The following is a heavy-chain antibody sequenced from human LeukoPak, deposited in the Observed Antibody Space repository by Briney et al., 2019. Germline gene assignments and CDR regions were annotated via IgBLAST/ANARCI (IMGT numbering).Heavy chain of an antibody. J-gene: IGHJ3*02. V-gene: IGHV4-39*07. CDR1: GGSVNYYF. CDR2: IYYSGST. Sequence: PSETLSLTCTVSGGSVNYYFWSWIRQPPGKGLEWIGSIYYSGSTYYNPSLKSRVTISVDTSKNQFSLKLSSVTAADTAVYYCARGAITMIDSGAFDIWGQGTMVTVSS. D-gene: IGHD3-22*01. CDR3: ARGAITMIDSGAFDI.